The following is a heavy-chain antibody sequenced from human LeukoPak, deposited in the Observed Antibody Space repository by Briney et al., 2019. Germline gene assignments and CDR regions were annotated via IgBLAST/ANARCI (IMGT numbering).Heavy chain of an antibody. CDR1: GFSFNTYA. V-gene: IGHV3-21*01. CDR3: ARVSHDSTGYSFDY. D-gene: IGHD3-22*01. J-gene: IGHJ4*02. Sequence: GGSLRLSCAASGFSFNTYAMNWVRQAPGKGLEWVSSISPTSTYIYYADSVRGRFTISRDNAKNSLYLQMNSLRAEDTAVYYCARVSHDSTGYSFDYWGQGTLVTVSS. CDR2: ISPTSTYI.